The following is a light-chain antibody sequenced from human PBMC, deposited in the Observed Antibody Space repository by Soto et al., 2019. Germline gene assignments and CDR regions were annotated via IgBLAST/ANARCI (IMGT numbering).Light chain of an antibody. Sequence: EVVMTQSPATLSVSLGDRATLSCRASQSVSSNLAWYQQKPGQAPRLLIYGASTRATGIPARFSGSGSGTEFTLTISSLQYEYFAVYSCQQYNNWPLTFGGGTNVEIK. J-gene: IGKJ4*01. CDR1: QSVSSN. CDR2: GAS. V-gene: IGKV3-15*01. CDR3: QQYNNWPLT.